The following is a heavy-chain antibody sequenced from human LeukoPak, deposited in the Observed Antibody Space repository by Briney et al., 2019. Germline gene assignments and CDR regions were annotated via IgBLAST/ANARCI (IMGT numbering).Heavy chain of an antibody. V-gene: IGHV1-46*01. CDR3: ARDSRYSSSGSTHYYYGMDV. J-gene: IGHJ6*02. CDR2: INPSGGST. Sequence: ASVKVSCKASGYTFTSYYMHWVRQAPGQGLEWMGIINPSGGSTSYAQKLQGRVTMTTDTSTSTAYMELRSLRSDDTAVYYCARDSRYSSSGSTHYYYGMDVWGQGTTVTVSS. CDR1: GYTFTSYY. D-gene: IGHD6-13*01.